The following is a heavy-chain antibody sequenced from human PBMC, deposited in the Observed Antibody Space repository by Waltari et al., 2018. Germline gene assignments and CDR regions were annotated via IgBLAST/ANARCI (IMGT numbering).Heavy chain of an antibody. CDR3: ARDAFRFLDF. CDR1: GYRFTSYG. J-gene: IGHJ4*02. V-gene: IGHV1-18*01. Sequence: QVHLVQSGTEVKQPGASVKVSCKASGYRFTSYGITWVRQAPGQGLEWMGWINTYDGNTNYGQELQGRLTMTIDTITTTAYMELRGLRADDTALYFCARDAFRFLDFWGQGTLVTVSS. D-gene: IGHD3-3*01. CDR2: INTYDGNT.